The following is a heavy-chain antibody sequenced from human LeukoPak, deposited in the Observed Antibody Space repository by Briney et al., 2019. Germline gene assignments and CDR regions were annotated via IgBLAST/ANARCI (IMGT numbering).Heavy chain of an antibody. CDR2: IYYSGNT. CDR3: ARVSYYDFWSAPNYYYYMDV. Sequence: SETLSLTCTVSGGSISSYYWSWIRQPPGKGLEWIGYIYYSGNTNYNPSLKSRVTISVDTSKNQFSLKLSSVTAADTAVYYCARVSYYDFWSAPNYYYYMDVWGKGTTVTVSS. CDR1: GGSISSYY. V-gene: IGHV4-59*01. D-gene: IGHD3-3*01. J-gene: IGHJ6*03.